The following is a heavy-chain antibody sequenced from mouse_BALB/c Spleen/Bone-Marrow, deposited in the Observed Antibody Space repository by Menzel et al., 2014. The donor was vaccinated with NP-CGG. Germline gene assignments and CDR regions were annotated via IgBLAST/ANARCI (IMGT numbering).Heavy chain of an antibody. J-gene: IGHJ4*01. CDR3: ARWFIPYGLNY. V-gene: IGHV14-3*02. CDR1: GFNIKDTY. CDR2: IDPANGNT. D-gene: IGHD1-2*01. Sequence: VQLQQPGAELVKPGASVKLSCTASGFNIKDTYMHWVKQTPEQGLEWIGRIDPANGNTKYDPKFQGKATITADTSSKAKYLQLSSLTSEATAVYYCARWFIPYGLNYWGQGTSVTVSS.